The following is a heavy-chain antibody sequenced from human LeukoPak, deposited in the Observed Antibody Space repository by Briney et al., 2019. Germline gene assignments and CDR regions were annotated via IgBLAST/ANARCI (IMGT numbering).Heavy chain of an antibody. V-gene: IGHV3-74*01. CDR1: GFTFISYG. Sequence: PGGSLRLSCAASGFTFISYGMQWVRQAPGKGLVWVSRINPDGSSTSYADSVNGRFTVSRDNAKNTLCLQVNSLRAEDTAVYFCTRELPREVTLDYWGQGTLVTVSS. CDR2: INPDGSST. CDR3: TRELPREVTLDY. D-gene: IGHD2-21*02. J-gene: IGHJ4*01.